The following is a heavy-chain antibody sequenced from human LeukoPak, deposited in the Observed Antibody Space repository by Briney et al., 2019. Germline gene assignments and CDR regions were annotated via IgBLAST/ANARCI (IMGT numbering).Heavy chain of an antibody. J-gene: IGHJ4*02. CDR2: TYGSST. CDR3: ARDDYNRL. CDR1: GFIFGKSW. Sequence: GGSLRLSCAASGFIFGKSWMHWVRQAPRKGLVWVSRTYGSSTTYADSVKGRFSVSMDNARNTLYLQMNSLRAEDTAVYYCARDDYNRLWGQGTQVTVSS. V-gene: IGHV3-74*01. D-gene: IGHD1-14*01.